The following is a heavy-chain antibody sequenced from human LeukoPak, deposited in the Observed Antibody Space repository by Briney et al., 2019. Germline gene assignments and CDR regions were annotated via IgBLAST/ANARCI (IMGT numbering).Heavy chain of an antibody. Sequence: GSSVKVSCKASGGTFSTCAINWVRQAPGQGLEWMGGIIPIFDTPNYAQKFQGRVTITADKSTSTAYMELSSLRSEDTAVYFCARGFSGPATPYFDYWGQGTLVTVSS. V-gene: IGHV1-69*06. J-gene: IGHJ4*02. CDR2: IIPIFDTP. D-gene: IGHD2-15*01. CDR1: GGTFSTCA. CDR3: ARGFSGPATPYFDY.